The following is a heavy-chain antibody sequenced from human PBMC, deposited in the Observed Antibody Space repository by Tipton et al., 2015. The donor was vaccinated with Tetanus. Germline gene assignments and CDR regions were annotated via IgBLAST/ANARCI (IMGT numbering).Heavy chain of an antibody. CDR3: AGVTAQRTELYFDH. CDR1: GGSINSTDDY. D-gene: IGHD6-13*01. CDR2: IYYSGSA. Sequence: TLSLTCSVSGGSINSTDDYWSWVRQAPGKGLEWIGYIYYSGSAYYNPSLKSRVTISMDRSKNQISLQLTSVTAADTAVYFCAGVTAQRTELYFDHWGQGTLVTVSS. V-gene: IGHV4-30-4*01. J-gene: IGHJ4*02.